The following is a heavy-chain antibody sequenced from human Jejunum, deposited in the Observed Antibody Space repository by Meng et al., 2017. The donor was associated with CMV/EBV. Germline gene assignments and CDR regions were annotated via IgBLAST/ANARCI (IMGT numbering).Heavy chain of an antibody. V-gene: IGHV4-59*11. Sequence: VSGLYTRRHYWSWRRQPPGKLLEYMIYVYYSGSATYCPSLQGRLTISLEMSKNQVSLNLRAVTAADTAMYFCARGLGLASNNSHDYWGQGTLVTVSS. J-gene: IGHJ4*02. CDR3: ARGLGLASNNSHDY. CDR1: GLYTRRHY. D-gene: IGHD1-1*01. CDR2: VYYSGSA.